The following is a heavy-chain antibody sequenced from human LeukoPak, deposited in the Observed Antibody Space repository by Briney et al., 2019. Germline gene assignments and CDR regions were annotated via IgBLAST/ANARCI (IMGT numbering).Heavy chain of an antibody. CDR1: GVSISSDNW. CDR3: ARARYYYDSSNFDY. Sequence: SGTLSLTYAVYGVSISSDNWWTWVRQPPGKGLEWIGETHRSGDTKYNPSLKSRVTISVDTSKNQFSLKLSSVTAADTAVYYCARARYYYDSSNFDYWGQGTLVTVSS. J-gene: IGHJ4*02. D-gene: IGHD3-22*01. V-gene: IGHV4-4*02. CDR2: THRSGDT.